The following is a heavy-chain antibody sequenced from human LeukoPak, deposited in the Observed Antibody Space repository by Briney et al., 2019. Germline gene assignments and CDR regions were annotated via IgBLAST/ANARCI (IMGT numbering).Heavy chain of an antibody. J-gene: IGHJ4*02. V-gene: IGHV3-48*01. CDR3: ARGPPFDY. Sequence: GGSLRLSCVASEFTFSGYNMNWVRQAPGKGLEWVSHIGGSGANIYYADSVKGRFTISRDNAKNSLYLQMNSLRAEDTAVYYCARGPPFDYWGQGTLVTVSS. CDR2: IGGSGANI. CDR1: EFTFSGYN.